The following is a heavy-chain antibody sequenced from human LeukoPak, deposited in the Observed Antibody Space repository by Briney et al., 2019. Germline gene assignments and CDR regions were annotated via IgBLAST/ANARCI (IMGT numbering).Heavy chain of an antibody. V-gene: IGHV1-2*02. CDR1: GYTFSNYY. Sequence: ASVKVSCRTSGYTFSNYYMHWVRQAPGQGLEWMGWINPNSGGTNYAQKFQGRVTMTRDTSISTAYMELSRLRSDDTAVYYCAREYSSSWSYYFDYWGQGTLVTVSS. J-gene: IGHJ4*02. CDR3: AREYSSSWSYYFDY. D-gene: IGHD6-13*01. CDR2: INPNSGGT.